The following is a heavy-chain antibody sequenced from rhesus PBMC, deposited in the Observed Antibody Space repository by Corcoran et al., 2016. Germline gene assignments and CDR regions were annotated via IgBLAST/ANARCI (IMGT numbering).Heavy chain of an antibody. CDR2: IYGSSGST. CDR1: GYSISSGYD. CDR3: ARETLYGTSYLFDY. V-gene: IGHV4-76*01. Sequence: QVQLQESGPGVVKPSETLSLTCAVSGYSISSGYDWSWIRQPPGKGLEWIGYIYGSSGSTNYNPFLKNRVTISKDTSKDQFSLKLSSVTAADTAVYYCARETLYGTSYLFDYWGQGVLVTVSS. J-gene: IGHJ4*01. D-gene: IGHD4-29*01.